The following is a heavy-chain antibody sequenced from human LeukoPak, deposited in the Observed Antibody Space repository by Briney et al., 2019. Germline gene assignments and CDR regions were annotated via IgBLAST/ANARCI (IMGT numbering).Heavy chain of an antibody. Sequence: ASVKVSYTPSEYTFTSYDINWVRQATGQGLEWMGWMNPNSGNTGYAQKFQGRVTMTRNTSISTAYMELSSLTSEDTAVYYCARGTPLAAAGTWGQGTLVTVSS. J-gene: IGHJ5*02. CDR1: EYTFTSYD. V-gene: IGHV1-8*01. D-gene: IGHD6-13*01. CDR2: MNPNSGNT. CDR3: ARGTPLAAAGT.